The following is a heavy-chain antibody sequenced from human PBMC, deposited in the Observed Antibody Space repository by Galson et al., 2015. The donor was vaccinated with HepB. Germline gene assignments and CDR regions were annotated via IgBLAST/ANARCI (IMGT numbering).Heavy chain of an antibody. CDR3: ASRPIDYYDSSARRVHAFDI. CDR2: INPSGGST. D-gene: IGHD3-22*01. V-gene: IGHV1-46*03. J-gene: IGHJ3*02. CDR1: GYTFTSYY. Sequence: SVKVSCKASGYTFTSYYMHWVRQAPGQGLEWMGIINPSGGSTSYAQKFQGRVTMTRDTSTSTVYMELSSLRSEDTAVYYCASRPIDYYDSSARRVHAFDIWGQGTMVTVSS.